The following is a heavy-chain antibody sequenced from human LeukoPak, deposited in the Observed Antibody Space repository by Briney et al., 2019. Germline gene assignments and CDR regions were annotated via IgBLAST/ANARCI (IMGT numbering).Heavy chain of an antibody. CDR3: AKGSGRLTPPTDY. J-gene: IGHJ4*02. CDR2: IYSGGST. D-gene: IGHD2-15*01. Sequence: PGGSLRLSCAASGFTVSSNYMSWVRQAPGKGLEWVSVIYSGGSTYYADSVKGRFTTPRDISKSTLYLQMNSLRAEDTAVYYCAKGSGRLTPPTDYWGQGTLVTVSS. V-gene: IGHV3-53*01. CDR1: GFTVSSNY.